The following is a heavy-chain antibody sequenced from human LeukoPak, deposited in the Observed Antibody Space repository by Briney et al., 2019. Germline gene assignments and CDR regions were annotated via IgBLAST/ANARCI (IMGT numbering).Heavy chain of an antibody. Sequence: GGSLGLSCAASGFTFSNYAMSWVRQAPGEGLEWVSAISGSGGSTYYADSVKGRFTISRDNSKNTLYLQTNSLRADDTAVYYCAKDLSSSWPPNWFDPWGQGTLVTVSS. CDR1: GFTFSNYA. D-gene: IGHD6-13*01. J-gene: IGHJ5*02. CDR3: AKDLSSSWPPNWFDP. V-gene: IGHV3-23*01. CDR2: ISGSGGST.